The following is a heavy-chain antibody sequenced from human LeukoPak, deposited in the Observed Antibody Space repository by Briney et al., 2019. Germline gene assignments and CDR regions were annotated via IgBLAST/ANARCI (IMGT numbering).Heavy chain of an antibody. V-gene: IGHV3-9*01. CDR2: ISWNSGSI. D-gene: IGHD3-22*01. J-gene: IGHJ4*02. CDR1: GFTFDDYA. Sequence: GGSLRLPCAASGFTFDDYAMHWVRQAPGKGLEWVSGISWNSGSIGYADSVKGRFTISRDNAKNSLYLQMNSLRAEDTALYYCAKDFGIHYYDSSGAIDYWGQGTLVTVSS. CDR3: AKDFGIHYYDSSGAIDY.